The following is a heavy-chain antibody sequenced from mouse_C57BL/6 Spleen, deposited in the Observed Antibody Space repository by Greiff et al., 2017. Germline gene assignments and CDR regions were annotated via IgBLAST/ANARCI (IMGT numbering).Heavy chain of an antibody. CDR3: ARRDYSSYDAMDY. J-gene: IGHJ4*01. D-gene: IGHD2-5*01. Sequence: VQLQQSGAELAKPGASVKLSCKASGYTFTSYWMPWVKQRPGQGLEWIGYINPSSGYTKYNQKFKDKATLTADKSSSTAYMQLSSLTSEDSAVYYCARRDYSSYDAMDYWGQGTSATVAS. CDR1: GYTFTSYW. V-gene: IGHV1-7*01. CDR2: INPSSGYT.